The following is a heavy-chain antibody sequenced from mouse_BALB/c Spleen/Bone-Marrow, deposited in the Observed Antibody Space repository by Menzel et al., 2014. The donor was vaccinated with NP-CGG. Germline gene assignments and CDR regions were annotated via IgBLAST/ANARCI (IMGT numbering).Heavy chain of an antibody. J-gene: IGHJ1*01. CDR3: ARHGGGSSLWYFDV. CDR2: INSGGSDT. CDR1: GFTFSSYA. Sequence: EVKLVESGGGLVKPGGSLKLSCAASGFTFSSYAMSWVRQTPEKRLEWVAIINSGGSDTSYPDSVKGRFTISRNNDKNTLYLQMSSLRSEDTAMYYCARHGGGSSLWYFDVWGAGTTVTVSS. D-gene: IGHD1-1*01. V-gene: IGHV5-9-3*01.